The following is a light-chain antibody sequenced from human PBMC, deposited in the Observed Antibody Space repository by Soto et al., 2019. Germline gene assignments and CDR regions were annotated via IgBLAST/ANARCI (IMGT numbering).Light chain of an antibody. CDR1: SSNIGAGYD. J-gene: IGLJ1*01. CDR2: GNN. V-gene: IGLV1-40*01. CDR3: QAYDSSLSGYV. Sequence: QAVVTQPPSVSGAPGQRVTMSCTGSSSNIGAGYDVHWYQQLPGTAPKVLIYGNNNRPSGVPDRISGSKSGTSASLAITGLQAADEADYYCQAYDSSLSGYVFGTGTQLTVL.